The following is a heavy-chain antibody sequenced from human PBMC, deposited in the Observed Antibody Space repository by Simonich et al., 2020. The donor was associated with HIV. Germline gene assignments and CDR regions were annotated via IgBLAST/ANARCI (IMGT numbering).Heavy chain of an antibody. D-gene: IGHD7-27*01. V-gene: IGHV4-38-2*01. Sequence: QVQLQESGPGLVKPSATLSLTCAVSGYSISSGYYWGWLRQPPGKGLEWIGNIFHSGRTYYNPSLKSRVTMSVDTSKNQFSLKLSSVTAADTAVYYCAGTGPLLDFWGQGTLVTVSS. CDR3: AGTGPLLDF. CDR2: IFHSGRT. CDR1: GYSISSGYY. J-gene: IGHJ4*02.